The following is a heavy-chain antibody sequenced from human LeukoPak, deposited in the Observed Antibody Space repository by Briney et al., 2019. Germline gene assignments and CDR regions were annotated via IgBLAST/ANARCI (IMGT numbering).Heavy chain of an antibody. CDR1: GFSLRTSGMC. V-gene: IGHV2-70*11. J-gene: IGHJ6*02. CDR3: ARELFNGGYYNGMDV. D-gene: IGHD3-10*01. CDR2: ITWDDEQ. Sequence: SGPALVKLPQTLTLTCTFSGFSLRTSGMCVSWIRQPPGKALEWLARITWDDEQYYSASLRTRLIISKDTSKNQVVLTMTNMDPVDTATYYCARELFNGGYYNGMDVWGQGTTVTVSS.